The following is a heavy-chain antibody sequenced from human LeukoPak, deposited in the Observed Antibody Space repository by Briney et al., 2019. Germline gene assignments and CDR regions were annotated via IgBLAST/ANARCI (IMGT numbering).Heavy chain of an antibody. CDR3: ARSPTYYCDSSGPLIFQH. Sequence: ASVKVSCKASGYTFTSYGISWVRQAPGQGLEWMGWISAYNGNTNYAQKLQGRVTMTTDTSTSTAYMELRSLRSDDTAVYYCARSPTYYCDSSGPLIFQHWGQGTLVTVSS. V-gene: IGHV1-18*01. D-gene: IGHD3-22*01. CDR2: ISAYNGNT. CDR1: GYTFTSYG. J-gene: IGHJ1*01.